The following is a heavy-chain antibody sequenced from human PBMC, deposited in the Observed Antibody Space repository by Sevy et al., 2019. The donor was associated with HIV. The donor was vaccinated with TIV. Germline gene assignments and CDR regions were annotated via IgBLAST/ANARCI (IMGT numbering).Heavy chain of an antibody. CDR3: ARDPHAVPHWGSFDS. CDR2: ISKEGTNK. CDR1: GFTFPRYA. V-gene: IGHV3-30-3*01. J-gene: IGHJ4*02. Sequence: GGSLRLSCEASGFTFPRYAFHWVRQAPGKGLEWVAVISKEGTNKYYIDSVKGRFTISRDNSRNTLFLQMERLRAEDTAMYFCARDPHAVPHWGSFDSWGQGTLVTVSS. D-gene: IGHD3-16*01.